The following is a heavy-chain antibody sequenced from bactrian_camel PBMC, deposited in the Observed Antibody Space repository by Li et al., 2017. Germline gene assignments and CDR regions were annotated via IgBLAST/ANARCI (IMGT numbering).Heavy chain of an antibody. D-gene: IGHD2*01. CDR2: IDNEGEI. V-gene: IGHV3S53*01. CDR1: AGQNMYC. J-gene: IGHJ4*01. CDR3: AADKHDPVGGYCGILNTRLTY. Sequence: HVQLVESGGGSVRAGGSLRLSCEASAGQNMYCMGWFRQAPGKEREGVASIDNEGEIRYGDAVKGRFTISRDIGKNTLYLQMNALKPEDTAMYHCAADKHDPVGGYCGILNTRLTYRGQGTQVTVS.